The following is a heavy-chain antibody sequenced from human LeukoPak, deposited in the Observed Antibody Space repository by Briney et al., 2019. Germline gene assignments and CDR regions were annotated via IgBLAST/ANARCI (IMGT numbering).Heavy chain of an antibody. CDR2: ISSSSYI. CDR3: ARGRSGSYSFDY. CDR1: GFTFINYS. Sequence: GGSLRLSCAASGFTFINYSMNWVRQAPGKGLEWVSSISSSSYIYYADSVKGRFTISRDNAKNSLYLQMNSLRAEDTAVYYCARGRSGSYSFDYWGQGTLVTVSS. V-gene: IGHV3-21*06. D-gene: IGHD3-10*01. J-gene: IGHJ4*02.